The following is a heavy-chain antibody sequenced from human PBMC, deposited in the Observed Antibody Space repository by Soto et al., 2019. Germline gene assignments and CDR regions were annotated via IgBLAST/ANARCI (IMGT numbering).Heavy chain of an antibody. V-gene: IGHV1-8*01. J-gene: IGHJ5*02. CDR3: LIAARPGDWFDP. D-gene: IGHD6-6*01. Sequence: GASVKVSCKASGYTFTSYDINWVRQATGQGLEWMGWMNPNSGNTGYAQKFQGRVTMTRNTSISTAYMELSSLRSEDTAVYYCLIAARPGDWFDPWGQGTLVTVSS. CDR1: GYTFTSYD. CDR2: MNPNSGNT.